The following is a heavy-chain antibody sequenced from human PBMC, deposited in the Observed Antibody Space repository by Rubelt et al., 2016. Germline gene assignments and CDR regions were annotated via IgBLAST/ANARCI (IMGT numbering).Heavy chain of an antibody. J-gene: IGHJ4*02. CDR2: INPNSGGQ. CDR3: ARFAIGGHSSGYLFDY. V-gene: IGHV1-2*02. D-gene: IGHD3-22*01. CDR1: GYTFTGYY. Sequence: QVQLVQSGAEVKKPGASVKVSCKASGYTFTGYYMHWVRPAPGQGLEWMGWINPNSGGQNYAQKFQARGTRHRDTSSSTAYTGLSRLRSDDTAVYYCARFAIGGHSSGYLFDYWGQGTLVTVSS.